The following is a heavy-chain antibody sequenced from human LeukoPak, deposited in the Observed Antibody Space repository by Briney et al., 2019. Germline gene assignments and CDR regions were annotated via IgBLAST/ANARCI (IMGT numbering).Heavy chain of an antibody. CDR3: TRVGQSYSSSGQALDH. Sequence: GGTLRLSCAASGFTFSSYGVSWVRQAPGKGLEWVSGISGSGHRTYYADSVKGRFTISRDNSKNTLYLQMNSLRAEDTAVYYCTRVGQSYSSSGQALDHWGQGTLVTVSS. D-gene: IGHD3-22*01. CDR1: GFTFSSYG. V-gene: IGHV3-23*01. CDR2: ISGSGHRT. J-gene: IGHJ4*02.